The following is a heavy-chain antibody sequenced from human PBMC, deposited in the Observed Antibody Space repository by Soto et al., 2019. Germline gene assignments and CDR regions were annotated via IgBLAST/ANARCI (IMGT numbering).Heavy chain of an antibody. CDR3: ARAPARVGFDY. J-gene: IGHJ4*02. Sequence: GESLKISCKASGYTFTTYWIAWVRQMPGKGLEWMGIIYPGDSDTRYGPSFQGQVTISADKSTTTAYLQWGSLKASDTVMYYCARAPARVGFDYWGQGTLVTVSS. CDR1: GYTFTTYW. CDR2: IYPGDSDT. V-gene: IGHV5-51*01.